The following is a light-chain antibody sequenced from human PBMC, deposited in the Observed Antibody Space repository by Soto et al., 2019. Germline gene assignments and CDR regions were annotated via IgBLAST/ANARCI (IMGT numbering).Light chain of an antibody. CDR2: LNSDGSH. CDR3: QTWGTGVRV. J-gene: IGLJ3*02. V-gene: IGLV4-69*01. CDR1: SGHSSYA. Sequence: QLVLTQSPSASASLGASVKLTCTLSSGHSSYAIAWHQQQPEKGPRYLMTLNSDGSHSKGDGIPDSFSGSSSGAERYLTISSLQSDDEADYYCQTWGTGVRVFGGGTKLTVL.